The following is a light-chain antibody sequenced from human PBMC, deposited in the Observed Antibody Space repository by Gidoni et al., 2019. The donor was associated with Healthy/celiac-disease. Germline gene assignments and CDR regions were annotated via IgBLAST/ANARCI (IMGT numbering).Light chain of an antibody. CDR1: SRDVGGYNY. CDR2: EVS. Sequence: SALTQPASVSGSPGQSITISCTGTSRDVGGYNYVSWYQQYPGKAPKLMIYEVSNRPSGVSNRFSGSKSGNTASLTISGLQAEDEADYYCSSYTSSSTPYVFGTGTKVTVL. J-gene: IGLJ1*01. CDR3: SSYTSSSTPYV. V-gene: IGLV2-14*01.